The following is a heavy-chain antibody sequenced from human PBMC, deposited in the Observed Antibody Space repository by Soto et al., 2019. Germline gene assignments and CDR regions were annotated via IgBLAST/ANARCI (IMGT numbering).Heavy chain of an antibody. CDR2: ANTGSTAI. D-gene: IGHD3-16*01. CDR3: AREAHRGGFDL. CDR1: GFTLSSYS. J-gene: IGHJ5*02. V-gene: IGHV3-48*01. Sequence: GGSLRLSCAASGFTLSSYSMNWVRQSPRRGLEWIAYANTGSTAIYYADSVKGRFTISRDNAQNSLYLQMDSLRAEDTAMFYCAREAHRGGFDLWGQGTLVTVSS.